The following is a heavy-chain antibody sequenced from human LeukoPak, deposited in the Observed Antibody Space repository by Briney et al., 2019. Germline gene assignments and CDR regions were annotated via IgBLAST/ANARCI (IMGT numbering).Heavy chain of an antibody. J-gene: IGHJ4*02. CDR2: IYYNGNT. CDR1: DGSINSYY. D-gene: IGHD1-1*01. Sequence: SEALSLTCSVSDGSINSYYWNWIRRPPGKGLEWIGYIYYNGNTNYSPSLKSRVTMSVDTSKNLFSLKVSSVTAADTAVYYCARKEGTHWGQGILVTVSS. V-gene: IGHV4-59*01. CDR3: ARKEGTH.